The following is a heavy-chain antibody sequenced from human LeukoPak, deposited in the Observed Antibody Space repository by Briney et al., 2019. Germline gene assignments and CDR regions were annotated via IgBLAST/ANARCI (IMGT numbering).Heavy chain of an antibody. V-gene: IGHV4-61*01. CDR2: IHYSGST. CDR1: GGSVSNGSSY. CDR3: ARDSLLRGSGWDYWYFDL. D-gene: IGHD6-25*01. J-gene: IGHJ2*01. Sequence: SETLSLTCTVSGGSVSNGSSYWSWIRQPPGKGLEWIGNIHYSGSTNYNPSLESRVTISVDTSMNQFSLLLTSATAADTAVYYCARDSLLRGSGWDYWYFDLWGRGTLVTVSS.